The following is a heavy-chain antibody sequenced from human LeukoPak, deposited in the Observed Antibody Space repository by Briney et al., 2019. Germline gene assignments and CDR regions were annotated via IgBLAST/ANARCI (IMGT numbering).Heavy chain of an antibody. V-gene: IGHV4-59*08. CDR1: GGSISSYY. Sequence: SETLSLTCTVFGGSISSYYWSWIRQPPGKGLEWIGYIYYRGNTIYNPSLKSRVTISLDTSKNQFSLRLTSVTAADTAVYYCARFSPRAMGNYLDFWGQGTLVTVSS. CDR2: IYYRGNT. CDR3: ARFSPRAMGNYLDF. J-gene: IGHJ4*02. D-gene: IGHD7-27*01.